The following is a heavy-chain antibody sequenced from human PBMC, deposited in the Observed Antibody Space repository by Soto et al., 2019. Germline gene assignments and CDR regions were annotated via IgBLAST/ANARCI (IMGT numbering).Heavy chain of an antibody. CDR1: GFTFSNYE. Sequence: EVQLVESGGGLVQAGGSLRLFCAASGFTFSNYEMNWVRQAPGKGLEWVSYIGTSGGTIYYADSVKGRFTISRDNAKNSLYLQMKSLRAEDTAVYYCARDPAIYSGNFDYGLDVWGQGTTVTVSS. J-gene: IGHJ6*02. D-gene: IGHD4-4*01. CDR3: ARDPAIYSGNFDYGLDV. V-gene: IGHV3-48*03. CDR2: IGTSGGTI.